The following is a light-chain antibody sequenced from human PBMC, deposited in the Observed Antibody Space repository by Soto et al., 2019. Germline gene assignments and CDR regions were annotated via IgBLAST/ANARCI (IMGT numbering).Light chain of an antibody. Sequence: AIRMTQSPSSLSASTGDRVTITCRASQGISSYLAWYQQKPGKAPKLLIYAASTLQSGVPSRFSGSGSGTAFTLTISCLQSEDFATYYCQQYYSYPFTFGPGTKVDIK. CDR1: QGISSY. V-gene: IGKV1-8*01. J-gene: IGKJ3*01. CDR2: AAS. CDR3: QQYYSYPFT.